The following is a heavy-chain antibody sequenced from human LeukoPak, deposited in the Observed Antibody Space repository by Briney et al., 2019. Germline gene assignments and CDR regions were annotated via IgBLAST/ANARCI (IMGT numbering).Heavy chain of an antibody. CDR3: ARDKVKGELDY. D-gene: IGHD2-21*01. V-gene: IGHV3-30*03. Sequence: GGSLRLSCAASGFDFSDHGMHWVRQAPGKGLEWVAVISRHGSTKIYAASVKGRFTISRDNSKNTMYLQMDSLRPEDTAVYYCARDKVKGELDYWGQGTLVTVSS. J-gene: IGHJ4*02. CDR2: ISRHGSTK. CDR1: GFDFSDHG.